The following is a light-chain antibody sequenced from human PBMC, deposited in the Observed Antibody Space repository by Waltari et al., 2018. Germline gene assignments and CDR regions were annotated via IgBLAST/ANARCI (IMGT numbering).Light chain of an antibody. Sequence: QSVLTQPPSVSGAPGQRVTISCTGSGSNIGAGYDVHWYQQLPRAAPKLLIYGSTSRPLGVPARFFGSTSGTSASLAIIGLQAEDEAEYDCQSYDTSLSVVFGGGTKLTVL. CDR2: GST. CDR3: QSYDTSLSVV. V-gene: IGLV1-40*01. CDR1: GSNIGAGYD. J-gene: IGLJ3*02.